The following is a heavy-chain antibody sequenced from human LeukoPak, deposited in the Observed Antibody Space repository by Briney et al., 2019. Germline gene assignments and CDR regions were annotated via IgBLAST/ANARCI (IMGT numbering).Heavy chain of an antibody. CDR2: ISSSGSTI. D-gene: IGHD6-13*01. J-gene: IGHJ4*02. Sequence: GGSLRLSCAGSGFTFSDYYMSWLRQAPGKGLEWVSYISSSGSTIYYADSVKGRFTPARANAKHSLYLQMNSLRAEDTAVYYCARDYLAAAGWGQGTLVTVSS. V-gene: IGHV3-11*01. CDR3: ARDYLAAAG. CDR1: GFTFSDYY.